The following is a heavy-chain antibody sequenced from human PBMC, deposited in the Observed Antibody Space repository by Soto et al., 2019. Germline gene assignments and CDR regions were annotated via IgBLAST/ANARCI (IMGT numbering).Heavy chain of an antibody. CDR1: GGSFSGYY. CDR2: INHSGST. CDR3: ARGLLALNFDY. J-gene: IGHJ4*02. V-gene: IGHV4-34*01. Sequence: SETLSLTCAVYGGSFSGYYWSWIRQPPGKGLEWIGEINHSGSTNCNPSLKSRVTISVDTSKNQFSLKLSSVTAADTAVYYCARGLLALNFDYWGQGTLVTVSS.